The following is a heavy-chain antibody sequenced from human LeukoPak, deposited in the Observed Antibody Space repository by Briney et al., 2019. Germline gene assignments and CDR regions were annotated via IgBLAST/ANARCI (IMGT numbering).Heavy chain of an antibody. V-gene: IGHV1-8*01. J-gene: IGHJ4*02. D-gene: IGHD6-19*01. CDR1: GYTFTSYD. CDR3: AGGPMRYSSHFDY. CDR2: MNPNSGNT. Sequence: ASVKDSCLSTGYTFTSYDINWVRQATGQGLEWMGWMNPNSGNTDYAQKFQGRVTMTRNTSISTAYMKLSSLGSEDTAVYCCAGGPMRYSSHFDYWGQGTLVTVSS.